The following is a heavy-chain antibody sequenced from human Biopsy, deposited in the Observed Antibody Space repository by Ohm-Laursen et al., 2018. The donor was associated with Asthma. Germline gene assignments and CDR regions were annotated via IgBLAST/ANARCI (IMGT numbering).Heavy chain of an antibody. D-gene: IGHD6-6*01. V-gene: IGHV3-23*01. CDR2: ITGSGGFT. CDR3: ARGKTWGRSYYFDY. CDR1: GFTFSNYV. Sequence: SLRLSCAASGFTFSNYVMSWVRRAPGKGLEWVSSITGSGGFTYYADSVKGRFTISRDNSKDTLYLQVNSLRGDDTAVYYCARGKTWGRSYYFDYWGQGTLVTVSS. J-gene: IGHJ4*02.